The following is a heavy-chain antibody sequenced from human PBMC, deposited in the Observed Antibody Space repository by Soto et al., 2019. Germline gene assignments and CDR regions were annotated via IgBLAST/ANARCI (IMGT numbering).Heavy chain of an antibody. CDR1: GGSISSGDYY. V-gene: IGHV4-30-4*01. J-gene: IGHJ6*02. Sequence: SETLSLTCTVSGGSISSGDYYWSWIRQPPGKGLEWIGYIYYSGSTYYNPSLKSRVTISVDTSKNQFSLKLSSVTAADTAVYYCARGGYYGSGSYWSPDYYYGMDVWGQGTTVTVS. CDR3: ARGGYYGSGSYWSPDYYYGMDV. CDR2: IYYSGST. D-gene: IGHD3-10*01.